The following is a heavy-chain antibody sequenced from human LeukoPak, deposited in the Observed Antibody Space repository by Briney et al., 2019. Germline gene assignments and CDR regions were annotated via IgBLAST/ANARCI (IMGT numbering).Heavy chain of an antibody. CDR3: ARALEYYDFWSGPYYFDY. D-gene: IGHD3-3*01. CDR2: IWSDGTNT. V-gene: IGHV3-33*01. Sequence: GGSLSLSCAASGFTFSNYGMHWVRQAPGKGLEWAALIWSDGTNTYYADSVKGRFTISRDNSKNTLYLQMNSLRAEDTAVYYCARALEYYDFWSGPYYFDYWGQGTLVTVSS. J-gene: IGHJ4*02. CDR1: GFTFSNYG.